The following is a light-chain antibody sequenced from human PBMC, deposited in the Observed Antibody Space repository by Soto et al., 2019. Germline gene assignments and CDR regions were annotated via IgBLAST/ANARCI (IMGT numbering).Light chain of an antibody. Sequence: EIVMTQSPGTLSVSPGERATLSCRASQSVSSNLAWYQQKPGQAPRLLIYGASTRPTGIPARFSGSRSGTEFTLTISSLQSEDFAVYYCQQYNNWPRTCGQGTKVEIK. V-gene: IGKV3-15*01. CDR2: GAS. J-gene: IGKJ1*01. CDR3: QQYNNWPRT. CDR1: QSVSSN.